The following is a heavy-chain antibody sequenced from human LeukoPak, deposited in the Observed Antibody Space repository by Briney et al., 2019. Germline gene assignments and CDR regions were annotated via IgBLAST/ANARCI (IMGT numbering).Heavy chain of an antibody. Sequence: GGSLRLSCAASGFTFSSYWMSWVRQAPGKGLEWVSGINWNGGTTGYADSVKGRFTISRDNAKNSLYLQMNSLRAEDTALYYCARDHESSNPTYWGQGTLVTVSS. V-gene: IGHV3-20*04. D-gene: IGHD6-13*01. CDR1: GFTFSSYW. J-gene: IGHJ4*02. CDR2: INWNGGTT. CDR3: ARDHESSNPTY.